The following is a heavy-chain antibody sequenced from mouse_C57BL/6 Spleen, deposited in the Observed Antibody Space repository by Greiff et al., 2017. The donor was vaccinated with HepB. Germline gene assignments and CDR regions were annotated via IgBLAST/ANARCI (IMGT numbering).Heavy chain of an antibody. CDR3: AKTLYYGSRYAMDY. J-gene: IGHJ4*01. V-gene: IGHV2-5*01. Sequence: QVQLQQSGPGLVQPSQSLSITCTVSGFSLTSYGVHWVRQSPGKGLEWLGVIWRGGSTDYNAAFMSRLSITKDNSKSQVFFKMNSLQADDTAIYYCAKTLYYGSRYAMDYWGQGTSVTVSS. CDR2: IWRGGST. CDR1: GFSLTSYG. D-gene: IGHD1-1*01.